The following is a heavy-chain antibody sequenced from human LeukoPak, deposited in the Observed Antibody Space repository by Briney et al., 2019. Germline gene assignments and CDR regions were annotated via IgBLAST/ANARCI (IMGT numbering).Heavy chain of an antibody. Sequence: PSETLSLTCTVSAGSISSYYWSWIRQPPGKGLEWIGYIYCSGITNYNPALKSRSTISVDTSKIQFSLKLSSVTAADTAVYYCARDSSSWPLGGYYYMDVWGKGTTVTASS. CDR1: AGSISSYY. CDR3: ARDSSSWPLGGYYYMDV. V-gene: IGHV4-59*01. D-gene: IGHD6-13*01. CDR2: IYCSGIT. J-gene: IGHJ6*03.